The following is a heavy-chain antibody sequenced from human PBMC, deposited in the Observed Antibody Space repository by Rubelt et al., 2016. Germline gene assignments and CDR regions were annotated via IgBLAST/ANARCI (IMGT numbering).Heavy chain of an antibody. J-gene: IGHJ4*02. CDR1: GYAFGTYD. CDR2: MNPSSGNT. Sequence: QVQLVQSGAEVKKPGASLKVSCKASGYAFGTYDISWVRQAPGQGLEWMGWMNPSSGNTGYVRKFQGRVTMTRNNSIKTAYMELSGLRTDDTAVYYCARGDYWGQGTLVIVSS. V-gene: IGHV1-8*01. CDR3: ARGDY.